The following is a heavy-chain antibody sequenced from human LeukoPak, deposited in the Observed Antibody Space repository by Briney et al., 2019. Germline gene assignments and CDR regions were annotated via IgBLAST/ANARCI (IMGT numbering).Heavy chain of an antibody. CDR2: ISSSSSYI. CDR1: GFTLSSHS. J-gene: IGHJ6*03. CDR3: AKDRGVKLHYYMDV. Sequence: GGSLRLSCAASGFTLSSHSMNWVHQAPGKGLEWVSSISSSSSYIYYADSVKGRFTISRDNAKNSLYLQMNSLRAEDTALYYCAKDRGVKLHYYMDVWGKGTTVTISS. D-gene: IGHD6-13*01. V-gene: IGHV3-21*04.